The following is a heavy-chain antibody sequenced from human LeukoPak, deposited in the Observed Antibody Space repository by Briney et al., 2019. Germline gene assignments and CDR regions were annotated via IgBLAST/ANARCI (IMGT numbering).Heavy chain of an antibody. CDR3: ASRQRDFWSGSASEWFDP. D-gene: IGHD3-3*01. Sequence: KSGGSLRLSCAASGFTFSSYSTNWVRQAPGKGLEWVSSISSSSSYIYYADSVKGRFTISRDNAKNSLYLQMNSLRAEDTAVYYCASRQRDFWSGSASEWFDPWGQGTLVTVSS. J-gene: IGHJ5*02. CDR1: GFTFSSYS. V-gene: IGHV3-21*01. CDR2: ISSSSSYI.